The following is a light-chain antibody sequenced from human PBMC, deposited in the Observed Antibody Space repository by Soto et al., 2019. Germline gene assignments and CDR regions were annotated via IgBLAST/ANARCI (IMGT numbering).Light chain of an antibody. CDR3: QQTYSFPLT. CDR2: TAS. J-gene: IGKJ1*01. V-gene: IGKV1-39*01. Sequence: DIQMTQSPSSLSASVGDRVSITCRASQTISNFLSWYQQKPGQAPRLLIHTASSLYSGVPSRFSGRRSGTEFTLTISGLQREDFATYFCQQTYSFPLTFGQGTKVEVK. CDR1: QTISNF.